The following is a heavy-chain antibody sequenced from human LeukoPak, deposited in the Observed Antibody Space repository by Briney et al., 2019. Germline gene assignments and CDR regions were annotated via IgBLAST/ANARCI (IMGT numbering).Heavy chain of an antibody. V-gene: IGHV5-51*01. J-gene: IGHJ6*03. CDR3: ARVAAGYYYYYYMDV. CDR2: IYPGDSDT. CDR1: GYSFTSYW. Sequence: GESLKISCKGSGYSFTSYWIGWVRQMPGKGLEWMGIIYPGDSDTRYSPSFQGQVTISADKSIGTAYLQWSSLKASDTAMYYCARVAAGYYYYYYMDVWGKGTTVTVSS. D-gene: IGHD6-13*01.